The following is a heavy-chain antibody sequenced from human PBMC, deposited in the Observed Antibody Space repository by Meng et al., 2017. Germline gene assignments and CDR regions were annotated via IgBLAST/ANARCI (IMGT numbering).Heavy chain of an antibody. V-gene: IGHV3-30*01. CDR2: ISYDGSNK. Sequence: QEELGESGGGAVQPWRSLRLSCAASGITFSSYAMHWVRQAPGKGLEWVAVISYDGSNKYYADSVKGRFTIYRDNSKNTLYLQMNSLRAEDTAVYYCATMIVVNYWGQGTLVTVSS. D-gene: IGHD3-22*01. CDR3: ATMIVVNY. J-gene: IGHJ4*02. CDR1: GITFSSYA.